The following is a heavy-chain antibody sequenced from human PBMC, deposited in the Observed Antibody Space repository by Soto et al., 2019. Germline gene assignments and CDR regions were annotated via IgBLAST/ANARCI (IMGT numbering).Heavy chain of an antibody. CDR2: IVPVFGKP. Sequence: QVQLVQSGAEVKKPGPSVRVSCRASGGSFSTYGISWVRQAPGQGLEWMGGIVPVFGKPNYAQKFQGRATFTADESTSTVYMELSSLRSEDTAVYFCARGLAITYYFDYWGQGTLVTVSS. CDR3: ARGLAITYYFDY. V-gene: IGHV1-69*01. J-gene: IGHJ4*02. CDR1: GGSFSTYG. D-gene: IGHD3-10*01.